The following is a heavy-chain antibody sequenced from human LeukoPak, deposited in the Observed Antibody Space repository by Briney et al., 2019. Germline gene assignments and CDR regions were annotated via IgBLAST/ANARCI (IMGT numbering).Heavy chain of an antibody. J-gene: IGHJ4*02. V-gene: IGHV3-74*03. D-gene: IGHD1-26*01. CDR3: ARGGGIYGLWDY. CDR1: GFTFSSYW. Sequence: GGSLRLSCATSGFTFSSYWMHWVRQAPGKGLVWVSRIYSDGSSYTADSVKGRFTISRDNAKDTLYLQMNSLRVEDTAVYYCARGGGIYGLWDYWGQGTLVTVSS. CDR2: IYSDGSSY.